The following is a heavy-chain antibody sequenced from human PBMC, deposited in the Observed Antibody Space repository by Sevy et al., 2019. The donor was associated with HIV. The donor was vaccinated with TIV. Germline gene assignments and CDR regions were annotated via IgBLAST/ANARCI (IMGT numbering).Heavy chain of an antibody. CDR1: GGFFSGYY. J-gene: IGHJ5*02. CDR2: INHSGST. Sequence: SETLSLTCAVYGGFFSGYYWSWIRQPPGKGLEWIGEINHSGSTNYNPSLKSRVTISVDTSKNQFSLKLSSVTAADTAVYYCARGQGAEDIVVVPAAMRGNWFDPWGQGTLVTVSS. D-gene: IGHD2-2*01. V-gene: IGHV4-34*01. CDR3: ARGQGAEDIVVVPAAMRGNWFDP.